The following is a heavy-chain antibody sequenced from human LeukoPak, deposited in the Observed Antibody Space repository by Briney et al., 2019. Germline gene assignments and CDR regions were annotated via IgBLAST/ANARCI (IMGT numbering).Heavy chain of an antibody. CDR2: IYYSGST. V-gene: IGHV4-39*01. Sequence: SDTLSLICTLSGGSISSSSYYCGRIRQPPAKGVDWYVSIYYSGSTYHNPFLKSRVTISVDTSKNQFSLKLSSVTAADTAVYYCARVGGSNYYYYGIDVWGQGTTVTVSS. CDR1: GGSISSSSYY. D-gene: IGHD2-15*01. CDR3: ARVGGSNYYYYGIDV. J-gene: IGHJ6*02.